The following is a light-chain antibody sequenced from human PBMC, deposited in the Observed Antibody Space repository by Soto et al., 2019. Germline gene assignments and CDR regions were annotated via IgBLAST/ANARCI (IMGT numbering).Light chain of an antibody. V-gene: IGKV3-15*01. CDR1: QSVSSN. Sequence: EIVMTQSPATLSVSPGERATLSCRASQSVSSNLAWYQQKPGQAPRLLIYGASTRATGIPARFSGSGSETEFTITISSLQSEDFAVYYCQQYNNWPPYTFGQGTKLEIK. J-gene: IGKJ2*01. CDR2: GAS. CDR3: QQYNNWPPYT.